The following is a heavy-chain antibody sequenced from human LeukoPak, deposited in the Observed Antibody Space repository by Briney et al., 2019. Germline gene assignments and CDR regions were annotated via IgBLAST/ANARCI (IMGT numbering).Heavy chain of an antibody. CDR1: GFTFTSYW. V-gene: IGHV3-74*01. Sequence: GGSLRLSCAASGFTFTSYWMHWVRQVPGKGLVWVSRIHSDGTSTNYADSVKGRFTISRDNSKNTLYLQMNSLRAEDTAVYYCARDHSSSWYNYWGQGTLVTVSS. CDR2: IHSDGTST. CDR3: ARDHSSSWYNY. D-gene: IGHD6-13*01. J-gene: IGHJ4*02.